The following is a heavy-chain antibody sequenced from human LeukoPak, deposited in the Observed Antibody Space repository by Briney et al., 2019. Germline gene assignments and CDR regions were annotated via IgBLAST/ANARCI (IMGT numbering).Heavy chain of an antibody. CDR1: GFTFNNYN. D-gene: IGHD3-10*01. J-gene: IGHJ4*02. Sequence: PGGSLRLSCAASGFTFNNYNMNWVRQAPGKGLEWVSSISSSSSYIYYADSVKGRFTISRDNAKNSLYLQMNSLRAEDTTVYYCARDGTSGDFDYWGQGTLVTVSS. CDR3: ARDGTSGDFDY. CDR2: ISSSSSYI. V-gene: IGHV3-21*01.